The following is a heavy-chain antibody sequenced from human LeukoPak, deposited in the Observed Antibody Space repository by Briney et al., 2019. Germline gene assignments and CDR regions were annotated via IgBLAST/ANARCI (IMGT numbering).Heavy chain of an antibody. CDR2: ISYDGSNK. D-gene: IGHD6-19*01. CDR1: GFTFSNYA. V-gene: IGHV3-30*04. Sequence: GRSLRLSCAASGFTFSNYAMHWVRQAPGKGLEGVAVISYDGSNKYYADSVKGRFTISRDNSKNTLYLQMNSLRAEDTAVYYCARDSSGWYDDYYFDYWGQGTLVTVSS. CDR3: ARDSSGWYDDYYFDY. J-gene: IGHJ4*02.